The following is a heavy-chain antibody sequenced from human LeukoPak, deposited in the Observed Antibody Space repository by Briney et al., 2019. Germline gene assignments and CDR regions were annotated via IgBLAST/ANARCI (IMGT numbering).Heavy chain of an antibody. V-gene: IGHV3-23*01. D-gene: IGHD2-15*01. CDR1: GFTFTSYA. Sequence: GGSLRLSCAASGFTFTSYAMYGVRQAPGKGREWCSAISGSGAGTYYADSVKGRFTISRDNSKNTLYLQMNSLRAEDTAEYYCAKGSGVVVIAAITFDSWGQGTLVTVSS. CDR3: AKGSGVVVIAAITFDS. CDR2: ISGSGAGT. J-gene: IGHJ4*02.